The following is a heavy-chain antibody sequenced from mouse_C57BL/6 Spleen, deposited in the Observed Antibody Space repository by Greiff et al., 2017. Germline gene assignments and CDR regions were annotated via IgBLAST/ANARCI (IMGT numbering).Heavy chain of an antibody. CDR1: GYTFTDYE. J-gene: IGHJ1*03. D-gene: IGHD1-1*01. CDR3: TSGTTVVSYFDV. Sequence: QVQLQQSGAELVRPGASVTLSCKASGYTFTDYEMHWVKQTPVHGLEWIGAIDPETGGTAYTQKFKGKAILTADKSSSTAYMELRSLTSEDSAVYYCTSGTTVVSYFDVWGTGTTVTVSS. CDR2: IDPETGGT. V-gene: IGHV1-15*01.